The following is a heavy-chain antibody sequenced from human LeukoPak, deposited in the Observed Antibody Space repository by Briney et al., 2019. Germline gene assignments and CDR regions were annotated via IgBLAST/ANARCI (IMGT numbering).Heavy chain of an antibody. D-gene: IGHD2-21*02. V-gene: IGHV3-74*03. CDR2: IDSVGSTT. CDR3: ARVFGDTLGWDYMDV. J-gene: IGHJ6*03. Sequence: GGSLRLSCAASGFTFSNCWMHWVRQAPGKGLEWVSRIDSVGSTTKYADSVKGRFTISRDNAKNTVYLQMNSLKTEDTAVYCCARVFGDTLGWDYMDVWGKGTTVTVSS. CDR1: GFTFSNCW.